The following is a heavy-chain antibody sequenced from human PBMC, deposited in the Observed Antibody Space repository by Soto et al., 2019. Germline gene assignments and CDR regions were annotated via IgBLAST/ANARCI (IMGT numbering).Heavy chain of an antibody. Sequence: QVQLQESGPGLVKPSQTLSLTCTVSGGSISSGGYYWSWIRQHPGKGLEWIGYIYYSGGTYYNPSLKSRVTISVDTSKNQFSLKLSSVTAADTAVYYCARDARITGTREGAFDIWGQGTMVTVSS. CDR1: GGSISSGGYY. J-gene: IGHJ3*02. CDR3: ARDARITGTREGAFDI. D-gene: IGHD1-20*01. V-gene: IGHV4-31*03. CDR2: IYYSGGT.